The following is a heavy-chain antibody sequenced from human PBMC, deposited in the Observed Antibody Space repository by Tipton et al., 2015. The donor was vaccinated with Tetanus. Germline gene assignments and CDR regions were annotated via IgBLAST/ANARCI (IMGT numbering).Heavy chain of an antibody. J-gene: IGHJ5*02. Sequence: SLRLSCAASGFTFSSYAMHWVRQAPGKGLEWVAVISYDGSNKYYADSVKGRFTISRDNSKNMLYLQMNSLRAEDTAVYYCARDSPYYDFWSGYYLWGQGTLVTVSS. V-gene: IGHV3-30-3*01. CDR1: GFTFSSYA. D-gene: IGHD3-3*01. CDR2: ISYDGSNK. CDR3: ARDSPYYDFWSGYYL.